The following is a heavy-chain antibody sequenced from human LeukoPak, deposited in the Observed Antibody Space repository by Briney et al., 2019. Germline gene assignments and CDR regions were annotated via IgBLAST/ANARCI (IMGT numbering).Heavy chain of an antibody. Sequence: PGGSLRLSCAASGFTVSSNYMSWVRQAPGKGLEWVSVIYSGGSTYYADSVKGRFTISRDNSKNTLYLQMNSLRAEDTAVYYCATGPHHSDYVWGSFPYYFDYWGQGTLVTVSS. CDR1: GFTVSSNY. CDR3: ATGPHHSDYVWGSFPYYFDY. J-gene: IGHJ4*02. V-gene: IGHV3-66*02. D-gene: IGHD3-16*01. CDR2: IYSGGST.